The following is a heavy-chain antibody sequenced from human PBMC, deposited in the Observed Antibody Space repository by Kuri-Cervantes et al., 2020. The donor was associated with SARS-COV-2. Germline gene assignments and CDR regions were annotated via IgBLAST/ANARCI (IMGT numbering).Heavy chain of an antibody. J-gene: IGHJ6*02. CDR2: ISSSSSYI. D-gene: IGHD4-11*01. CDR1: GFTFSSYS. V-gene: IGHV3-21*01. Sequence: GESLKIPCAASGFTFSSYSMNWVRQAPGKGLEWVSSISSSSSYIYYADSVKGRFTISRDNAKNSLYLQMNSLRAEDTAVYYCAREPITVTTNDYYYYGMDVWGQGTMVNVSS. CDR3: AREPITVTTNDYYYYGMDV.